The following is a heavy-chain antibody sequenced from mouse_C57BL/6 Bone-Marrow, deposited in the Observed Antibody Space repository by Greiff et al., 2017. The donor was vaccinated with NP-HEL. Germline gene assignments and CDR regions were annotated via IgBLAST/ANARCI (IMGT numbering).Heavy chain of an antibody. CDR3: AREGYWGYSPFDY. Sequence: VQLQQPGAELVMPGASVKLSCKASGYTFTSYWVHWVKQRPGQGLEWIGEIDPSDSYTNYNQKFKGKSTLTVDKSSSTAYMQLSSLTSEDSAVYYCAREGYWGYSPFDYWGQGTTLTVSS. D-gene: IGHD2-3*01. J-gene: IGHJ2*01. V-gene: IGHV1-69*01. CDR1: GYTFTSYW. CDR2: IDPSDSYT.